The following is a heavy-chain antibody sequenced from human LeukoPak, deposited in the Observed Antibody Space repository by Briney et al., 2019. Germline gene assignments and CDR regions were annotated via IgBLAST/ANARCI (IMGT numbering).Heavy chain of an antibody. V-gene: IGHV3-30*18. CDR2: ISYDGSNK. D-gene: IGHD2-15*01. J-gene: IGHJ6*02. CDR1: GFTFSSYG. Sequence: PGRSLRLSCAASGFTFSSYGMHWVRQAPGKGLEWVAVISYDGSNKYYADSVKGRFTISRDNSKNTLYLQMNSLRAEDTAVYYCAKVLYCSGGSCYVYYGMDVWGQGTTVTVSS. CDR3: AKVLYCSGGSCYVYYGMDV.